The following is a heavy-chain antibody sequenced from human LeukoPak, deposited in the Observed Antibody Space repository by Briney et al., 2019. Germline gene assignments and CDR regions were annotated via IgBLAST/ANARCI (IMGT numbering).Heavy chain of an antibody. D-gene: IGHD3-22*01. CDR1: GYTFTTYY. CDR3: ARGGGDYYDSSGYYPFDY. CDR2: INPSDVST. Sequence: ASVKVSCKASGYTFTTYYMHWVRQAPGQGLEWMGIINPSDVSTGYAQKFQGRVTMTRDTSTSTVYMELSSLRSEDTAVYYCARGGGDYYDSSGYYPFDYGGQGTLVTVSS. J-gene: IGHJ4*02. V-gene: IGHV1-46*01.